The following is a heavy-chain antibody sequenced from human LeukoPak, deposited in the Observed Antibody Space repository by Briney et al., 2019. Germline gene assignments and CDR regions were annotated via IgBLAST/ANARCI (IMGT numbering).Heavy chain of an antibody. CDR3: ARAGIAARVFDY. J-gene: IGHJ4*02. CDR1: GGSISSYY. CDR2: IYYSGST. D-gene: IGHD6-6*01. Sequence: SETLSLTCTVSGGSISSYYWSWIRQPPGKGLEWIGYIYYSGSTNYNPSLKSRVTISVDTSKNQFSLKLSSVTAADTAVYYCARAGIAARVFDYWGQGTLVTVFS. V-gene: IGHV4-59*01.